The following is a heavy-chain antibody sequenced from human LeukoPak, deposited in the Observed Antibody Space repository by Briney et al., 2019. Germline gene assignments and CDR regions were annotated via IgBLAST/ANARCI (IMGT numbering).Heavy chain of an antibody. CDR2: DGHT. V-gene: IGHV4-61*01. CDR1: GGSVSSGYFH. CDR3: ASLWFGEFHY. J-gene: IGHJ4*02. D-gene: IGHD3-10*01. Sequence: SETLPLTCTVSGGSVSSGYFHWSWIRQAPGKGLEWIGHDGHTNYNPSLKSRVTVSVDTSKNQFSLKLSSVTAADTAVYYCASLWFGEFHYWGQGTLVTVSS.